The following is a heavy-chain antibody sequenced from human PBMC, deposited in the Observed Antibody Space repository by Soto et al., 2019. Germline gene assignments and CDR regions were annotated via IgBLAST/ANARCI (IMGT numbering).Heavy chain of an antibody. J-gene: IGHJ6*02. CDR2: ISGSGGST. D-gene: IGHD3-22*01. CDR1: GFTFSSYA. V-gene: IGHV3-23*01. CDR3: AKDPGDDSSGYYYWGRNYYYYYGMDV. Sequence: PGGSLRLSCAASGFTFSSYAMSWVRQAPGKGLEWVSAISGSGGSTYYADSVKGRFTISRDNSKNTLYLQMNSLRAEDTAVYYCAKDPGDDSSGYYYWGRNYYYYYGMDVWGQGTTVTVSS.